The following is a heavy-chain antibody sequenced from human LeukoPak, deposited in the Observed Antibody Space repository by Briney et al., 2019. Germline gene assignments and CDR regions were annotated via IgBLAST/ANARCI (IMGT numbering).Heavy chain of an antibody. D-gene: IGHD4-17*01. CDR1: GFTFSIYA. Sequence: GGSLRLSCAASGFTFSIYAMSWVRQAPGKGLEWVSGITYSGGNTRHADSVKGRFTISRDNAKNSLYLQMNSLRAEDTAVYYCAGYGAQGFQHWGQGTLVTVSS. V-gene: IGHV3-23*01. J-gene: IGHJ1*01. CDR3: AGYGAQGFQH. CDR2: ITYSGGNT.